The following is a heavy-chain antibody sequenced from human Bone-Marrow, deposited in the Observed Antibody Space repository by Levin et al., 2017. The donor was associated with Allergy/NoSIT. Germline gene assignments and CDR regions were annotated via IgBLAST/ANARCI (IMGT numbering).Heavy chain of an antibody. CDR1: GYRFINYY. CDR2: LNPDSGGT. D-gene: IGHD3-3*01. CDR3: VSQFLEWSPPV. J-gene: IGHJ6*04. V-gene: IGHV1-2*06. Sequence: VKVSCKSSGYRFINYYIHWVRQAPGQGLEWMGRLNPDSGGTNYAQKFQGRVTMTRDTSISTAYMELSSLTSDDTAVYYCVSQFLEWSPPVWGKGTTVTVSS.